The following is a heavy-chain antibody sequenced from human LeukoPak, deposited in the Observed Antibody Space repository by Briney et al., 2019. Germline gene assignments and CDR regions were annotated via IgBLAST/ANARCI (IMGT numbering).Heavy chain of an antibody. CDR1: GGSISGGSYY. CDR2: IYTSGST. CDR3: ARDSVAVAGNDY. Sequence: PSQTLSLTCTVSGGSISGGSYYWSWIRQPAGKGLEWIGRIYTSGSTNYNPSLKSRVTISVDTSKNQFSLKLSSVTAADTAVYYCARDSVAVAGNDYWGQGTLVTVSS. D-gene: IGHD6-19*01. J-gene: IGHJ4*02. V-gene: IGHV4-61*02.